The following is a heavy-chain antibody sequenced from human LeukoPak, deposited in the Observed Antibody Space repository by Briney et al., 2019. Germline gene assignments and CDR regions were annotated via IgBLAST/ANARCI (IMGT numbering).Heavy chain of an antibody. D-gene: IGHD3-22*01. V-gene: IGHV4-30-4*01. J-gene: IGHJ5*02. CDR1: GGSISSGDYY. CDR3: ARPYYYDSRIDP. Sequence: PSQTLSLTCTVSGGSISSGDYYWSWIRQPQGKGLEWIAYMYYSGSTYYNPSPKSRVTMSADTSKNQLSLKLSSVTAADTAVYYCARPYYYDSRIDPWGQGILVTVSS. CDR2: MYYSGST.